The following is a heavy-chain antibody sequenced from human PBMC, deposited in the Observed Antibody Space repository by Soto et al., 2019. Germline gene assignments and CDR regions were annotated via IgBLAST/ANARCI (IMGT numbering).Heavy chain of an antibody. Sequence: SETLSLTCSVSGGSISSNYWSWIRQPPGKGLEWIGYIYYSGSTNYNPSLKSRVTISADTSKNRFSLKLSTVTAADTAVYYCARDPYSSSHGSLRGGYGMDVWGQGTLVTVSS. CDR1: GGSISSNY. D-gene: IGHD6-13*01. CDR3: ARDPYSSSHGSLRGGYGMDV. V-gene: IGHV4-59*01. CDR2: IYYSGST. J-gene: IGHJ6*02.